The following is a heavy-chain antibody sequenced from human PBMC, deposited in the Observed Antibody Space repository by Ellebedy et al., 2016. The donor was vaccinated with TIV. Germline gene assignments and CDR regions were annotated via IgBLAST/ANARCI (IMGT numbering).Heavy chain of an antibody. J-gene: IGHJ4*02. D-gene: IGHD3-10*01. Sequence: GGSLRLSXAASGFTFSSYAMHWVRQAPGKGLEWVAVISYDGSNKYYADSVKGRFTISRDNSKNTLYLQMNSLRAEDTAVYYCARDDGDGSGSPFLDYWGQGTLVTVSS. CDR1: GFTFSSYA. CDR3: ARDDGDGSGSPFLDY. V-gene: IGHV3-30-3*01. CDR2: ISYDGSNK.